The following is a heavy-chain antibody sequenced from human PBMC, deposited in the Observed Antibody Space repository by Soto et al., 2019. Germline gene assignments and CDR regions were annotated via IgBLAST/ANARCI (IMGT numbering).Heavy chain of an antibody. D-gene: IGHD2-2*01. CDR2: ISLYSDGT. CDR3: ARVVPGAEAWFGP. CDR1: GYTFSNYG. J-gene: IGHJ5*02. V-gene: IGHV1-18*01. Sequence: ASVKVSCKTSGYTFSNYGITWVRQAPGQPLEWLGWISLYSDGTDYAQKFQGRVSMTTDTSTTTAYMELRSLRSDDTAVYYCARVVPGAEAWFGPWGQGTLVTVSS.